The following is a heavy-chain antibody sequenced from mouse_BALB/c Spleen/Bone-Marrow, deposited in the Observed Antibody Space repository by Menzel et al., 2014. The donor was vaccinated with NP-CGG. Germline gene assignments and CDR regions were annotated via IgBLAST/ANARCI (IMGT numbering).Heavy chain of an antibody. V-gene: IGHV1-69*01. D-gene: IGHD2-4*01. CDR2: IDTSDSYI. J-gene: IGHJ4*01. Sequence: VKLVESGAELVMPGASVKMSCKASGYTFTDKWMHWVKQRPGQGLEWIGAIDTSDSYINYNQKFKGKASLTVDASSSTAYMHLSSLTSDDSAVYYCARGGHDFSLDYWGQGTSVIVSS. CDR1: GYTFTDKW. CDR3: ARGGHDFSLDY.